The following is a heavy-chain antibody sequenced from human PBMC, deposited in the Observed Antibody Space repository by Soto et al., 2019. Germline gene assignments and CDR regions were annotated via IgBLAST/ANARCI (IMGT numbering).Heavy chain of an antibody. CDR1: GGSISSGGYY. Sequence: QVQLQESGPGLVKPSQTLSLTCTVSGGSISSGGYYWSWIRQHPGKGLEWIGYIYYSGSNYYNPSLKSRVTISVDTSKNPFSLKLSSVTAADTAVYYCARDSSGYYYYFDYWGQGTLVTVSS. D-gene: IGHD3-22*01. CDR2: IYYSGSN. V-gene: IGHV4-31*03. J-gene: IGHJ4*02. CDR3: ARDSSGYYYYFDY.